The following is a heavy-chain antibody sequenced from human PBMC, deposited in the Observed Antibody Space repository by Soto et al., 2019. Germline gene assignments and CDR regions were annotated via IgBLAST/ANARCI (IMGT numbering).Heavy chain of an antibody. J-gene: IGHJ4*02. D-gene: IGHD5-18*01. CDR1: GYAFTGYY. V-gene: IGHV1-2*02. CDR2: INPNSGDT. CDR3: ATRYSYVHF. Sequence: ASVKVSGKSSGYAFTGYYIHWVRQAPGQGLEWMGWINPNSGDTNYAQKFQGRVTTNRDTSFSTAYMELSSLRSDDTAVYYCATRYSYVHFWGQGTLVTVS.